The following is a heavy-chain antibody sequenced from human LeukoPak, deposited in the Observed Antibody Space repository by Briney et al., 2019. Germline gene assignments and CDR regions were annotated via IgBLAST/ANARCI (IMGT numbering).Heavy chain of an antibody. CDR1: GFTFSSYS. V-gene: IGHV3-21*01. CDR3: ARDVRGYCSSTSCYEVGY. Sequence: GGSLRLSCAASGFTFSSYSMNWVRQAPGKGLEWVPSISSSSSYIYYADSVKGRFTISRDNAKNSLYLQMNSLRAEDTAVYYCARDVRGYCSSTSCYEVGYWGQGTLVTVSS. J-gene: IGHJ4*02. CDR2: ISSSSSYI. D-gene: IGHD2-2*01.